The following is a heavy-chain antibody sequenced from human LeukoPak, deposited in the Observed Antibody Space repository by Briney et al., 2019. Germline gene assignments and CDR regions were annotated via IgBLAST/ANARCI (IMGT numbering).Heavy chain of an antibody. V-gene: IGHV1-2*02. J-gene: IGHJ4*02. CDR3: ARDRYGDGFAHFDY. CDR2: ITPSGCT. D-gene: IGHD5-24*01. CDR1: GYTFTSYA. Sequence: ASVKVSCKASGYTFTSYAMHWVRQAPGQGLEWMGWITPSGCTNYPQKFQGRVAITRDTSITTAYMDLSRLTSDDTAVYYCARDRYGDGFAHFDYGGQGALVTVSS.